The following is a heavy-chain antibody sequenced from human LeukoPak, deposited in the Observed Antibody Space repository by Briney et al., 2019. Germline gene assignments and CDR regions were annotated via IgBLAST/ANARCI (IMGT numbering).Heavy chain of an antibody. CDR2: ISGSGGST. D-gene: IGHD3-22*01. V-gene: IGHV3-23*01. CDR1: GFTVSSNY. Sequence: GGSLRLSCAASGFTVSSNYMSWVRQAPGKGLEWVSAISGSGGSTYYADSVKGRFTISRDNSKNTLYLRMNSLRAEDTAVCYCAKDSGSGYYDSSGYSYYFDYWGQGTLVTVSS. CDR3: AKDSGSGYYDSSGYSYYFDY. J-gene: IGHJ4*02.